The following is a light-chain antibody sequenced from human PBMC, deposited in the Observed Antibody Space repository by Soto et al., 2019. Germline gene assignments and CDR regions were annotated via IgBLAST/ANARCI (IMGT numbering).Light chain of an antibody. CDR3: AVWDDSLNGGV. J-gene: IGLJ3*02. CDR2: SNN. Sequence: QSVLTQPPSASGTPGQRVTISCSGSSSNIGSSTVNWYQHLPGTAPKLLIYSNNQRPSGVPDRFSGSKSGTSASLAISGLQSEDEADYYCAVWDDSLNGGVFGGGTKLTVL. V-gene: IGLV1-44*01. CDR1: SSNIGSST.